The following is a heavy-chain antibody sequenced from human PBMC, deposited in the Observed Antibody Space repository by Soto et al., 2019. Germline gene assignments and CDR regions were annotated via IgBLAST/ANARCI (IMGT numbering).Heavy chain of an antibody. CDR2: INHSGST. V-gene: IGHV4-34*01. CDR1: GGSFSCYY. J-gene: IGHJ4*02. CDR3: ARGAPRPEGHFDY. Sequence: SETLSLTCAVYGGSFSCYYWSWIRQPPGKGLEWIGEINHSGSTNYNPSLKSRVTISVDTSKNQFSLKLSSVTAADTAVYYCARGAPRPEGHFDYWGQGTLVTVSS.